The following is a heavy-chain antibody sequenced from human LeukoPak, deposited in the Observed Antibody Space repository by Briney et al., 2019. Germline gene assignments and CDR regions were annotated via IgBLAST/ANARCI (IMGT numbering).Heavy chain of an antibody. J-gene: IGHJ4*02. CDR1: GFTFSDYA. V-gene: IGHV3-49*01. CDR3: ARDGGYCDSATCFSDY. CDR2: IRTKTYSETT. D-gene: IGHD2-2*01. Sequence: GGSLRLSCISSGFTFSDYAMSWFRQAPGKGLEWVGFIRTKTYSETTDYAASVRGRFTISRAGSESIAYLRMNSLKIEDTAVYYCARDGGYCDSATCFSDYWGQGTLVTVST.